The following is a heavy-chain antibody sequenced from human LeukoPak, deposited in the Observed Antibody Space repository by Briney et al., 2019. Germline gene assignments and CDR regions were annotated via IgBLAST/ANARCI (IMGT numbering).Heavy chain of an antibody. CDR2: ISYDGSNK. CDR1: GFSFSNYG. V-gene: IGHV3-30*18. D-gene: IGHD1-26*01. CDR3: AKDFYGGTGGY. Sequence: GMSLRLSCAASGFSFSNYGMHWVRQAPGKGLEWVAVISYDGSNKYYADSVKGRFTISRDNSKNTLYLQMNSLRAEDTAVYYCAKDFYGGTGGYWGQGTLVTVSS. J-gene: IGHJ4*02.